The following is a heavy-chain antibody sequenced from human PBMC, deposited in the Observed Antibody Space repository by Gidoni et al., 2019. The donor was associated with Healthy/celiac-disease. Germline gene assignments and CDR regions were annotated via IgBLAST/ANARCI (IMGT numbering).Heavy chain of an antibody. CDR1: GGSISSGGYY. Sequence: QVQLQESGPGLVKPSQTLSIPCTVSGGSISSGGYYWSWIRQHPGKGLEWIGYIYYSGSTYYNPSLKSRVTISVDTSKNQFSLKLSSVTAADTAVYYCARGPYSSGWRFFDYWGQGTLVTVSS. D-gene: IGHD6-19*01. V-gene: IGHV4-31*03. CDR3: ARGPYSSGWRFFDY. J-gene: IGHJ4*02. CDR2: IYYSGST.